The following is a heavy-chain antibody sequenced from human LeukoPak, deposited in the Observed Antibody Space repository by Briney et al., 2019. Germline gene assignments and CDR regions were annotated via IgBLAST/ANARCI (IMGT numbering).Heavy chain of an antibody. CDR3: AKDARERWLQHQIDY. D-gene: IGHD5-24*01. CDR1: GFTFSSYA. V-gene: IGHV3-30-3*01. J-gene: IGHJ4*02. CDR2: ISYDGSNK. Sequence: GGSLRLSCAASGFTFSSYAMHWVRQAPGKGLEWVAVISYDGSNKYYADSVKGRFTISRDNSKNTLYLQMNSLRAEDTAVYYCAKDARERWLQHQIDYWGQGTLVTVSS.